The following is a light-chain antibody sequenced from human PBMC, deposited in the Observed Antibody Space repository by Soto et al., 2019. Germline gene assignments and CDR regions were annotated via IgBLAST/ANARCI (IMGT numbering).Light chain of an antibody. Sequence: EIVLAQSPGTLSLSTGERATLSCRTSQSVSSSYLAWYQQKPGQAPRLLIYGASSRATGIPDRFSGSGSGTDFTLTISRLDPEDFAVYYCQQYGSSPVTFGQGTKVDIK. CDR1: QSVSSSY. V-gene: IGKV3-20*01. CDR3: QQYGSSPVT. J-gene: IGKJ1*01. CDR2: GAS.